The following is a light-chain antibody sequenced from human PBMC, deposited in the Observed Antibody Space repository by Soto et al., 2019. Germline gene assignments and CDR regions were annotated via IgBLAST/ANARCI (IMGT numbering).Light chain of an antibody. J-gene: IGLJ3*02. Sequence: QSALTQPASVSGSPGQWITISCTGTSSDIGYYNYVSWYQQDPGKAPKLIIYEVSNRPSGVSNRFSGSKSGNTASLTISGLQAEDEADYYCSSYTRSSTLVVFGGGTKLIVL. CDR1: SSDIGYYNY. CDR3: SSYTRSSTLVV. V-gene: IGLV2-14*01. CDR2: EVS.